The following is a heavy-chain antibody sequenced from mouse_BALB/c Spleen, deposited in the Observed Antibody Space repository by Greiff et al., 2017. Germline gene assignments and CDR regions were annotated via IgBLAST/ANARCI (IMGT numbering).Heavy chain of an antibody. V-gene: IGHV3-6*02. CDR2: ISYDGSN. Sequence: VQLQQSGPGIVKPSQSLSLTCSVTGYSITSGYYWNWIRQFPGNKLEWMGYISYDGSNNYNPSLKNRISITRDTSKNQFFLKLNSVTTEDTATYYCARDDPRYFDVWGAGTTVTVSS. CDR3: ARDDPRYFDV. J-gene: IGHJ1*01. CDR1: GYSITSGYY.